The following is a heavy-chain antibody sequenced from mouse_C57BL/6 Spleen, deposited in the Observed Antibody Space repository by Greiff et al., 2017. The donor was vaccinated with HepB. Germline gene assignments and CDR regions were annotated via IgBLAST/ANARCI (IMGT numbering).Heavy chain of an antibody. J-gene: IGHJ3*01. CDR1: GFSFNTYA. D-gene: IGHD4-1*01. V-gene: IGHV10-1*01. Sequence: EVKVEESGGGLVQPKGSLKLSCAASGFSFNTYAMNWVRQAPGKGLEWVARIRSKSNNYATYYADSVKDRFTISRDDSESMLYLQMNNLKTEDTAMYYCVRHGPLGSSFAYWGQGTLVTVSA. CDR2: IRSKSNNYAT. CDR3: VRHGPLGSSFAY.